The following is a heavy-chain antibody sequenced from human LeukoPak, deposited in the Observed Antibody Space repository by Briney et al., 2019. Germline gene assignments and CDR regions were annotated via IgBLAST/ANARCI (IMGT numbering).Heavy chain of an antibody. D-gene: IGHD1-26*01. CDR3: ARGISYPGY. CDR1: GFSLSTYG. J-gene: IGHJ4*02. V-gene: IGHV3-23*01. CDR2: ITDSDDKT. Sequence: GGSLRLSCAASGFSLSTYGMTWVRQGPGKGLEWVSAITDSDDKTYYADSVKGRFTISRDRSKNTLYLHLNCLRVEDTAVYYCARGISYPGYWGQGTLVTVSS.